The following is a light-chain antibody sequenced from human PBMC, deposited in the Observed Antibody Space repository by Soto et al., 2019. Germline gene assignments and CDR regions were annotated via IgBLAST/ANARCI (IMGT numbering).Light chain of an antibody. CDR2: GAS. CDR1: QSVASNC. V-gene: IGKV3-20*01. Sequence: EIVLTQSPGTLSLSPGEGATLSCRASQSVASNCLAWYHQKPGQAPRLLIYGASSRATGIADRFSGSGSGTGFNLTIDRLEPEDFAVYYCQQYGTSPQTFGQGTKVEIK. J-gene: IGKJ1*01. CDR3: QQYGTSPQT.